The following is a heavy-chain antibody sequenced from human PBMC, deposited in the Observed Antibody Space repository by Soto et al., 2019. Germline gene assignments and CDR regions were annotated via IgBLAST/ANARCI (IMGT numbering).Heavy chain of an antibody. D-gene: IGHD2-2*01. CDR3: ARGQSTLSQHC. J-gene: IGHJ4*02. CDR1: GGSFSGYY. V-gene: IGHV4-34*01. CDR2: INHSGST. Sequence: QVQLQQWGAGLLKPSETLSLTCAVYGGSFSGYYWSWIRKPPGKGLEWIWEINHSGSTNYNPSLKSRVTIAVDTSKNQCYPKLSSVTDADPDVYYCARGQSTLSQHCWGQGVLITVSS.